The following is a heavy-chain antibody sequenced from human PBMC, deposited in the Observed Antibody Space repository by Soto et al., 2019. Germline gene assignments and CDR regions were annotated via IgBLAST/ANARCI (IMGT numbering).Heavy chain of an antibody. Sequence: ASVKVSCKASGYTFTSYYMHWVRQAPGQGLEWMGIINPSGGSTSYAQKFQGRVTMTWDTSTSTVYMELSSLRSEDTAVYYCARDLIAVAGPPYYGMDVWGQGTTVTVSS. CDR3: ARDLIAVAGPPYYGMDV. D-gene: IGHD6-19*01. CDR1: GYTFTSYY. J-gene: IGHJ6*02. CDR2: INPSGGST. V-gene: IGHV1-46*01.